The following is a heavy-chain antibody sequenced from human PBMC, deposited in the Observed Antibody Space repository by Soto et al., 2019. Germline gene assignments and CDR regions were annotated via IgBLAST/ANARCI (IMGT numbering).Heavy chain of an antibody. CDR1: GGSFSGYY. D-gene: IGHD2-2*01. V-gene: IGHV4-34*01. J-gene: IGHJ6*02. CDR3: ARLEYQLLKSSSWDRGYYYYYGMDV. CDR2: INHSGST. Sequence: PSETLSLTCAVYGGSFSGYYWSWIRQPPGKGLEWIGEINHSGSTNYNPSLKSRVTISVDTSKNQFSLKLSSVTAADTAVYYCARLEYQLLKSSSWDRGYYYYYGMDVWGQGTTVTVSS.